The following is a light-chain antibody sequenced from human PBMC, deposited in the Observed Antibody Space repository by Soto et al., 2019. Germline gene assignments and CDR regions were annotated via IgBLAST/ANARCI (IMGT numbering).Light chain of an antibody. CDR2: GAS. CDR1: QSVSSSY. CDR3: QQYGSSPLVT. J-gene: IGKJ4*01. V-gene: IGKV3-20*01. Sequence: EIVLTQSPGTLSLSPGERATLSCRASQSVSSSYLAWYQQKPGQAPRLLIYGASSRATGIPDRFSGSGSGTAVSLTIIRLEPEDFAVYYCQQYGSSPLVTFGGGTKVEIK.